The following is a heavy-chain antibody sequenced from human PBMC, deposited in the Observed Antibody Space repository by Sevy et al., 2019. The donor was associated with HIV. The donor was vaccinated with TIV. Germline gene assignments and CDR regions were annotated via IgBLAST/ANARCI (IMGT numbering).Heavy chain of an antibody. CDR2: ISSSGSTI. J-gene: IGHJ6*02. CDR3: AREGSSHSMDV. Sequence: GGSLRLSCAASGISFSSYEMSWVRQAPGKGLEWVSFISSSGSTINYADSVKGRFTVSRDNAKNSQFLQMNSLRAEDTGVYCCAREGSSHSMDVWGQGTTVTVSS. V-gene: IGHV3-48*03. CDR1: GISFSSYE. D-gene: IGHD1-26*01.